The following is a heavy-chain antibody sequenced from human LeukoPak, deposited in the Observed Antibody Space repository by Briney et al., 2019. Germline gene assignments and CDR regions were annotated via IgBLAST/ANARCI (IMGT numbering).Heavy chain of an antibody. V-gene: IGHV4-30-2*01. J-gene: IGHJ3*02. Sequence: PSETLSLTCAVSGGSISSGGYSWSWIRQPPGKGLEWIGYIYHSGSTYYNPSLKSRVTISVDRSKNQFSLKLSSVTAADTAVYYCARRVYGDYNAFDIWGQGTMITVSS. CDR3: ARRVYGDYNAFDI. D-gene: IGHD4-17*01. CDR2: IYHSGST. CDR1: GGSISSGGYS.